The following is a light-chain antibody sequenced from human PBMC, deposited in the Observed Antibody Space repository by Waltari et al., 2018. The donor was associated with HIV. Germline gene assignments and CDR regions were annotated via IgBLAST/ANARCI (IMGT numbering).Light chain of an antibody. J-gene: IGKJ4*01. CDR3: QQSHSTPLT. Sequence: DIQMTQSPSSLSASVGDRVPITCRASQSISNYLNWYQQKPGKAPKRLIYAASSLQSGVPSRFSGSGSGTDFTLTISSLQPEDFASYYCQQSHSTPLTFGGGTKVEIK. CDR2: AAS. CDR1: QSISNY. V-gene: IGKV1-39*01.